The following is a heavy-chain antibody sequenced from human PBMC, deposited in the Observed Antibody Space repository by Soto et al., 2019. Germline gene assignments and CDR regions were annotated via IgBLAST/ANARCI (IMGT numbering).Heavy chain of an antibody. D-gene: IGHD3-10*01. J-gene: IGHJ3*01. V-gene: IGHV2-5*01. CDR2: IYWNDDK. CDR1: GFSLSTSGVG. CDR3: AQWFFASDAVDV. Sequence: QITLKESGPTLVKPTQTLTLTCTFSGFSLSTSGVGVGWIRQPPGKALEWLALIYWNDDKPYSTSLKSRLTMAKDTSKSQVVLPITNIDPLDTATYYCAQWFFASDAVDVWGHGTMVTVS.